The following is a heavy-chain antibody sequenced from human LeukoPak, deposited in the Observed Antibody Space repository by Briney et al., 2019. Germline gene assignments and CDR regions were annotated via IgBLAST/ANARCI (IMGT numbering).Heavy chain of an antibody. Sequence: SVKISCKASGGTFSSYAINWVRQAPGQGLEWMGRIIPIVGIANYAQKFQGRVTITADKSTSTAYMELSSLRSEDTAVYYCARDPQYYYDSSGYYYGPFDYWGQGTLVTVSS. D-gene: IGHD3-22*01. CDR3: ARDPQYYYDSSGYYYGPFDY. CDR2: IIPIVGIA. V-gene: IGHV1-69*04. J-gene: IGHJ4*02. CDR1: GGTFSSYA.